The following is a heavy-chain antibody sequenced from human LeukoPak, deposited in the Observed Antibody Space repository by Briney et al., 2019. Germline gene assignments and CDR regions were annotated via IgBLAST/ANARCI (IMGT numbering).Heavy chain of an antibody. CDR2: VSSSSSYI. Sequence: GGSLRLSRAASGFTFSSYSMNWVRQAPGKGLEWVSSVSSSSSYIYYADSVKGRFTISRDNAKNSLYLQMNSLRAEDTAVYYCAREGDIVVVPADLDYWGQGTLVTVSS. CDR3: AREGDIVVVPADLDY. V-gene: IGHV3-21*01. CDR1: GFTFSSYS. D-gene: IGHD2-2*01. J-gene: IGHJ4*02.